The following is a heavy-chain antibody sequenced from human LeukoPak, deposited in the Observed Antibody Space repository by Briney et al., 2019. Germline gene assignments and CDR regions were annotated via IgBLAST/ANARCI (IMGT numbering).Heavy chain of an antibody. CDR1: GFTFSSSA. V-gene: IGHV3-23*01. D-gene: IGHD2-15*01. CDR2: ISNNGGYT. CDR3: AKQLGYCSDGSCYFPY. J-gene: IGHJ4*02. Sequence: GGSLRLSCAASGFTFSSSAMSWVRQAPGKGLEWASAISNNGGYTYYADSVQGRFTISRDNSKSTLCLQMNSLRAEDTAVYYCAKQLGYCSDGSCYFPYWGQGTLVTVSS.